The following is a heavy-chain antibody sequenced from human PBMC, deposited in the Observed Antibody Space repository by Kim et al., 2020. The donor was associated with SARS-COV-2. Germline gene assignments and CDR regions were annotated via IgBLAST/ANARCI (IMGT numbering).Heavy chain of an antibody. V-gene: IGHV3-9*01. Sequence: DYMKNRFTISRDNAKKSLYRQMNSLRAEDTALYYCAKAYESGFDYWSQGTLVTVSS. J-gene: IGHJ4*02. D-gene: IGHD3-22*01. CDR3: AKAYESGFDY.